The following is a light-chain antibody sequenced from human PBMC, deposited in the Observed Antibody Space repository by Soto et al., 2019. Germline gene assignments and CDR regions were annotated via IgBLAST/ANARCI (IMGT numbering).Light chain of an antibody. CDR1: SGHNSYA. CDR3: QTWSTDIRV. V-gene: IGLV4-69*01. J-gene: IGLJ3*02. Sequence: QLVLTQPPSASASLGASVKLTCTLSSGHNSYAIAWHQQQPGKGPRYLMKLNSDGSHSKGDGIPARFSGSSSGAERYLTISSLQSEDEADYFCQTWSTDIRVFGGGTTLTVL. CDR2: LNSDGSH.